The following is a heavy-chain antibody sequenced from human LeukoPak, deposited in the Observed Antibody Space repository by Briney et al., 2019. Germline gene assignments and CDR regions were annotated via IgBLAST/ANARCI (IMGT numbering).Heavy chain of an antibody. CDR3: ARSTTGGTIDAFDI. CDR1: GFTFSSYS. J-gene: IGHJ3*02. Sequence: GGSLRLSCAASGFTFSSYSMNWVRQAPGKGLEWVSSISSSSSYIYYADSVKGRFTISRDNAKNSLYLQMNSLRAEDTAVYYCARSTTGGTIDAFDIWGQGTMVTVSS. V-gene: IGHV3-21*01. D-gene: IGHD1-26*01. CDR2: ISSSSSYI.